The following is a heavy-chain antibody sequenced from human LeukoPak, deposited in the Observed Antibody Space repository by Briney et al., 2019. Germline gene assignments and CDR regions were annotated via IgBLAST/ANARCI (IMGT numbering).Heavy chain of an antibody. CDR2: IIPIFGTA. Sequence: SVKVSCKASGGTFSSYAMSWVRQAPGQGLEWMGGIIPIFGTANYAQKFQGRVTITADKSTSTAYMELSSLRSEDTAVYYCARERTLRDWFDPWGQGTLVTVSS. V-gene: IGHV1-69*06. D-gene: IGHD2-2*01. CDR1: GGTFSSYA. CDR3: ARERTLRDWFDP. J-gene: IGHJ5*02.